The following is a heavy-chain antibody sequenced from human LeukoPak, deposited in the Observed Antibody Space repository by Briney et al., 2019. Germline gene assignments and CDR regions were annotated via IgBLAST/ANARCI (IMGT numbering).Heavy chain of an antibody. CDR1: GFTFSSYA. CDR3: ANSRDDYGDIPLLDY. Sequence: PGGSLRLSCAASGFTFSSYAMSWVRQAPGKGLEWVSAISGSGGSAYYADSVKGRFTISRDNSKNTLYLQMNSLRAEDTAVYYCANSRDDYGDIPLLDYWGQGTLVTVSS. J-gene: IGHJ4*02. D-gene: IGHD4-17*01. V-gene: IGHV3-23*01. CDR2: ISGSGGSA.